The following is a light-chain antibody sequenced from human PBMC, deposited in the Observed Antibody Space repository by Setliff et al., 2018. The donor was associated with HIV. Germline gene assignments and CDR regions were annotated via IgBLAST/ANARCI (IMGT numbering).Light chain of an antibody. J-gene: IGLJ1*01. V-gene: IGLV2-14*02. CDR2: EVS. CDR3: SSYTTSSTLYV. CDR1: SSDVGNYDL. Sequence: QSVLTQPASVSGSPGQSITISCTGSSSDVGNYDLVSWYQQHPGKAPKLMIYEVSERPSGVSNRFSGSKSGNTASLTISGLQVEDEADYYCSSYTTSSTLYVFGPGTKSPS.